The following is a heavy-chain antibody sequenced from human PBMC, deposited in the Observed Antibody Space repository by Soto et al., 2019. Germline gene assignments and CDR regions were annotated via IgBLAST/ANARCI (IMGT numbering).Heavy chain of an antibody. D-gene: IGHD1-20*01. CDR2: IYYSGST. CDR3: ARGRYNWNY. Sequence: SETLSLTCIVSGGSITSGDYYWSWIRRPPGKGLEWIGHIYYSGSTYYNPSLKSRVTISVDKSKNQFSLKLSSVTAADTAVYYCARGRYNWNYWGQGTLVTVSS. CDR1: GGSITSGDYY. V-gene: IGHV4-30-4*01. J-gene: IGHJ4*02.